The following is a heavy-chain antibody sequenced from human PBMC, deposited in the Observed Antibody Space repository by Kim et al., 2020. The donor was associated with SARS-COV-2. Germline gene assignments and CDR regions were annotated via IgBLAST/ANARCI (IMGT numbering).Heavy chain of an antibody. CDR3: AREIDIATNDY. J-gene: IGHJ4*02. D-gene: IGHD1-26*01. CDR1: GFTFSSYS. Sequence: GGSLRLSCAASGFTFSSYSMNWVRQAPGKGLEWVSSISSSSSYIYYADSVKGRFTISRDNAKNSLYLQMNSLRAEDTAVYYCAREIDIATNDYWGQGTLVTVSS. CDR2: ISSSSSYI. V-gene: IGHV3-21*01.